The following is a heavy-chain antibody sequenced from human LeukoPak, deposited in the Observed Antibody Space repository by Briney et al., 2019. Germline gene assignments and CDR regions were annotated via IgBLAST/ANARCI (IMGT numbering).Heavy chain of an antibody. CDR2: IYSGGST. D-gene: IGHD3-22*01. J-gene: IGHJ5*02. CDR3: ARGSGYDWFDP. V-gene: IGHV3-53*01. CDR1: GFTVSSNY. Sequence: GESLKISCAASGFTVSSNYMSWVRQAPGKGLEWVSVIYSGGSTYYADSVKGRFTISRGNSKNTLYLQMNSLRAEDTAVYYCARGSGYDWFDPWGQGTLVTVSS.